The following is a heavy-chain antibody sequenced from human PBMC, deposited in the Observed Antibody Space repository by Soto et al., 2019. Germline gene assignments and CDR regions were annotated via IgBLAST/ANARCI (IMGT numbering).Heavy chain of an antibody. CDR3: AKTSRAILVPAAASLYFGP. CDR1: GFTFSSYA. V-gene: IGHV3-23*01. J-gene: IGHJ5*02. Sequence: GGSLRLSCAASGFTFSSYAMSWVRQAPGKGLEWVSAISGSGGSTYYADSVKGRFTISRDNSKNTLYLQMNSLRAEDTAVYYCAKTSRAILVPAAASLYFGPCGQRTLVTVSS. D-gene: IGHD2-2*01. CDR2: ISGSGGST.